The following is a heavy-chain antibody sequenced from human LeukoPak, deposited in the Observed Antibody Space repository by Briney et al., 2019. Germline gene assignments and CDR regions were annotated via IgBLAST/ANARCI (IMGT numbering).Heavy chain of an antibody. D-gene: IGHD6-19*01. CDR1: GGSISISSYY. CDR2: IYYSGNT. Sequence: SETLSLTCTVSGGSISISSYYWGWIRQPPGKGLEWIETIYYSGNTYYNPSLKSRVSISVDTSKNQFSLKLSSVTAADTAVYYCARQAVAGNGFDYWGQGTLVTVSS. V-gene: IGHV4-39*01. CDR3: ARQAVAGNGFDY. J-gene: IGHJ4*02.